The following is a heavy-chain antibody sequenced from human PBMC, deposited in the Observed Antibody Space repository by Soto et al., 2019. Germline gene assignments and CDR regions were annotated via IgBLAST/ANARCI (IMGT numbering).Heavy chain of an antibody. V-gene: IGHV3-21*01. CDR2: ISSTSVYM. CDR3: ARGWLRDPWMY. CDR1: GFTFSTYN. Sequence: EVQLVESGGGLVKPGGSLRLSCAASGFTFSTYNMNWVRQAPGKGLEWVASISSTSVYMYYANSLKGRFTISRANAKRSLYLQVNSLSAEDTAVYYCARGWLRDPWMYWGQGTLVTVSS. D-gene: IGHD5-12*01. J-gene: IGHJ4*02.